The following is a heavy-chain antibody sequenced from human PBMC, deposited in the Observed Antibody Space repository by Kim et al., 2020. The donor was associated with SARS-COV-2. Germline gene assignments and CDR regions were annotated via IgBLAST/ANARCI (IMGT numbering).Heavy chain of an antibody. D-gene: IGHD4-17*01. CDR2: INPNSGDT. V-gene: IGHV1-2*02. J-gene: IGHJ4*02. CDR3: ATQGATVTTWYYFDY. Sequence: ASVKVSCKASGYTFTGYYMHWVRQAPGQGLEWMGWINPNSGDTNYAQKFQGRVTMTRDTSISTAYMELSRLRSDDTAGYYCATQGATVTTWYYFDYWGQGTRVTVSS. CDR1: GYTFTGYY.